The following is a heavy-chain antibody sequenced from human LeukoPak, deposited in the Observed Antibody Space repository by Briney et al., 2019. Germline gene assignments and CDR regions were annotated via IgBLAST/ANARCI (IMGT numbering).Heavy chain of an antibody. V-gene: IGHV3-21*01. J-gene: IGHJ4*02. D-gene: IGHD3-10*01. CDR3: ARGGSGDY. CDR1: GFTFTTVW. CDR2: ISSSSSYI. Sequence: GGSLRLSCAASGFTFTTVWMSWVRQAPGKGLEWVSSISSSSSYIYYADSVKGRFTISRDNAKNSLYLQMNSLRAEDTAVYYCARGGSGDYWGQGTLVTVSS.